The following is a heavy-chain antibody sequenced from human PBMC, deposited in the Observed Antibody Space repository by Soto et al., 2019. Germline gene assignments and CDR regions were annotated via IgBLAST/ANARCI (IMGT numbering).Heavy chain of an antibody. CDR1: GYTFTNYW. J-gene: IGHJ3*02. CDR3: ARRPYGGDVYAFDI. V-gene: IGHV5-51*01. CDR2: IYPGDSDT. Sequence: GESLKISCKGSGYTFTNYWIGWVRQMPGKGLECMGIIYPGDSDTRYSPSFQGQVTISADKSITTAYLQWSSLKASDTAIYYCARRPYGGDVYAFDIWGQGTMVTVSS. D-gene: IGHD5-12*01.